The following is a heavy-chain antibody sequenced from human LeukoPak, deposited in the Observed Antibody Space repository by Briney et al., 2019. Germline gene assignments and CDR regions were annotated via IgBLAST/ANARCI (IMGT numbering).Heavy chain of an antibody. CDR2: IYYSGST. CDR1: GGSISSYY. CDR3: ARFEGMGYYYYCMDV. D-gene: IGHD3-10*01. Sequence: SETLSLTCTVSGGSISSYYWSWIRQPPGKGLEWIGYIYYSGSTNYNPSLKSRVTISVDTSKNQFSLKLSSVTAADTAVYYCARFEGMGYYYYCMDVWGKGTTVTVSS. V-gene: IGHV4-59*01. J-gene: IGHJ6*03.